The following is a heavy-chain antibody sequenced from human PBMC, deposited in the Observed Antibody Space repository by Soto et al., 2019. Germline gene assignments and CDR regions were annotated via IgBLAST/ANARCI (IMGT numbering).Heavy chain of an antibody. V-gene: IGHV3-30-3*01. CDR1: GFTFSSYA. D-gene: IGHD2-2*01. J-gene: IGHJ6*02. CDR2: ISYDGSNK. Sequence: PGGSLRLSCAASGFTFSSYAMHWVRQAPGKGLEWVAVISYDGSNKYYADSVKGRFTISRDNSKNTLYLQMNSLRAEDTAVCYCARNPLGYCSSTSCYVSYYYYYGMDVWGQGTTVTVSS. CDR3: ARNPLGYCSSTSCYVSYYYYYGMDV.